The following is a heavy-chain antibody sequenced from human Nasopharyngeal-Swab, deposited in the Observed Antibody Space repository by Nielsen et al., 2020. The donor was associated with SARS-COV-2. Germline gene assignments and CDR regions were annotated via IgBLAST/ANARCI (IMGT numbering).Heavy chain of an antibody. V-gene: IGHV3-48*03. CDR1: GFTFSNYE. D-gene: IGHD6-19*01. Sequence: GGSLRLSCTASGFTFSNYEMNWVRQAPGKGLEWFSYISSSGTTIYSTESVRGRFTISRDNAENSLSLQMNSLREEDTAVYYCARASRGWSWGQGTLVTVSS. J-gene: IGHJ5*02. CDR2: ISSSGTTI. CDR3: ARASRGWS.